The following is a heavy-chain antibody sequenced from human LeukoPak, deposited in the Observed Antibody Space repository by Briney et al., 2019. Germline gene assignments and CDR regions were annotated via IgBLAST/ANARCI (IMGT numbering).Heavy chain of an antibody. CDR2: IIPILGIA. Sequence: SVTVSCKASGGTFSSYAISWVRQAPGQGLEWMGRIIPILGIANYAQKFQGRVTITADKSTSTAYMELSSLRSEDTAVYYCARDAPTNYYGSGSYSTGWFYYYGMDVWGQGTTVTVSS. J-gene: IGHJ6*02. D-gene: IGHD3-10*01. V-gene: IGHV1-69*04. CDR1: GGTFSSYA. CDR3: ARDAPTNYYGSGSYSTGWFYYYGMDV.